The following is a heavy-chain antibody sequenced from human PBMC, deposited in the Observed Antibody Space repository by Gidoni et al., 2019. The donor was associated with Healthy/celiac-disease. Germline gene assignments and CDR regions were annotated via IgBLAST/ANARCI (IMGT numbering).Heavy chain of an antibody. V-gene: IGHV3-33*01. CDR1: GFTFSSYG. J-gene: IGHJ4*02. CDR2: IWYDGSNK. CDR3: AREISYSSGWELDY. Sequence: QVQLVESGGGVVQPGRSLRLSCAASGFTFSSYGMHWVRQAPGKGLEWVAVIWYDGSNKYYADSVKDRFTISRDNSKNTLYLQMNSLRAEDTAVYYCAREISYSSGWELDYWGQGTLVTVSS. D-gene: IGHD6-19*01.